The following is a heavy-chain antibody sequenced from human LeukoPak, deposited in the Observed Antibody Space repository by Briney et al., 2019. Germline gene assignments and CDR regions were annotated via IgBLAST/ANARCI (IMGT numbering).Heavy chain of an antibody. CDR1: GYTFTSYG. D-gene: IGHD3-3*01. CDR2: ISAYNGNT. Sequence: ASVKVSCKASGYTFTSYGISWVRQAPGQGLEWMGWISAYNGNTNYAQKLQGRVTMTTDTSTSTAYMELRSLRSDDTAVYYCARIGYDFWSGYRYYFDYWGQGTLVTVSS. J-gene: IGHJ4*02. V-gene: IGHV1-18*01. CDR3: ARIGYDFWSGYRYYFDY.